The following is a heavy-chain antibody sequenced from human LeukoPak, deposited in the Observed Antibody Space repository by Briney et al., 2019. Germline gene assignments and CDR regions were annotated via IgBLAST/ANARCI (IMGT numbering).Heavy chain of an antibody. D-gene: IGHD3-3*01. CDR2: ISSSSSTT. V-gene: IGHV3-48*01. CDR3: ARSLGDFWSPTLEEDWFDP. J-gene: IGHJ5*02. Sequence: GGSLRLSCAASGFTFSTYSMNWVRQAPGKGLEWVSYISSSSSTTYYADSVKGRFTISRDNAKNSLYLQMNSLRAEDTAVYYCARSLGDFWSPTLEEDWFDPWGQGTLVTVSS. CDR1: GFTFSTYS.